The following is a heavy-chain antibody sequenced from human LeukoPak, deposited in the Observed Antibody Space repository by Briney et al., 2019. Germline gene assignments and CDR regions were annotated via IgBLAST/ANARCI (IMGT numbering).Heavy chain of an antibody. J-gene: IGHJ6*03. D-gene: IGHD6-6*01. CDR2: ISSSSSYI. CDR3: ASGIAARPGYSSSAPPKNYYMDV. Sequence: SGGSLRLSCAASGFTFSSYSMNWVRQAPGKGLEWVSSISSSSSYIYYADSVKGRFTISRDNAKNSLYLQMNSLRAEDTAVYYCASGIAARPGYSSSAPPKNYYMDVWGKGTTVTVSS. V-gene: IGHV3-21*01. CDR1: GFTFSSYS.